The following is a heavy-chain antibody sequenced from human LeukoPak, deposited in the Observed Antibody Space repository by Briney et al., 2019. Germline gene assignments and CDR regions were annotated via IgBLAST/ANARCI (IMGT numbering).Heavy chain of an antibody. CDR3: ARERYCSSTSCSSDRYYYYMDV. Sequence: SGGSLRLSCAASGFTFSSYAMHWVRQAPGKGLEYVSAISSNGGSTYYANSVKGRFTISRDNSKNTLYLQMGSLRAEDMAVYYCARERYCSSTSCSSDRYYYYMDVWGKGTTVTVSS. V-gene: IGHV3-64*01. J-gene: IGHJ6*03. CDR1: GFTFSSYA. CDR2: ISSNGGST. D-gene: IGHD2-2*01.